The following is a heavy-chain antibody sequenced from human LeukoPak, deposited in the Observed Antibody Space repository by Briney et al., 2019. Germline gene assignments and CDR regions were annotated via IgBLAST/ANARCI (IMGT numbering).Heavy chain of an antibody. CDR1: AGFTFSDYW. V-gene: IGHV3-7*03. CDR3: VGGIGWQPDY. D-gene: IGHD6-19*01. J-gene: IGHJ4*02. CDR2: ISQDGREK. Sequence: GGSLRLSCAASAGFTFSDYWMNWVRQAPGKGLEWVAIISQDGREKLYVDSVKGRFTISRDNAKSSLYLQINSLRTEDTAVYYCVGGIGWQPDYWGQGTLVTVSS.